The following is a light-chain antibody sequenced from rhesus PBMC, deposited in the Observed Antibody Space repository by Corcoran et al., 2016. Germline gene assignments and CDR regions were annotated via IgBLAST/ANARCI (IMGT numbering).Light chain of an antibody. Sequence: EIVLTQSPATLSLSPGERATLSCRASQSVSSSLAWYQQKPGQAPRLLIYDASRRATGIPDRFSGSGSGTDFTLTISSLEPEDFGVYYCQQYSNWPTFGQGTKVEIK. CDR2: DAS. CDR3: QQYSNWPT. CDR1: QSVSSS. J-gene: IGKJ1*01. V-gene: IGKV3-42*02.